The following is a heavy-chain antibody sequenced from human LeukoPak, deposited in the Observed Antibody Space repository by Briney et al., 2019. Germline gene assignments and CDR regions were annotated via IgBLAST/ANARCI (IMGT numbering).Heavy chain of an antibody. V-gene: IGHV3-30-3*01. CDR1: GFTFSSYA. J-gene: IGHJ4*02. D-gene: IGHD2-15*01. Sequence: QPGGSLRLSCAASGFTFSSYAMHWVRQAPGKGLEWVAVISYDGSNKYYADSVKGRFTISRDNSKNTMYLQMNSLRAEDTAVYYCARDQAARYCSGGSCYSGGTSPDYWGQGTLVTVSS. CDR2: ISYDGSNK. CDR3: ARDQAARYCSGGSCYSGGTSPDY.